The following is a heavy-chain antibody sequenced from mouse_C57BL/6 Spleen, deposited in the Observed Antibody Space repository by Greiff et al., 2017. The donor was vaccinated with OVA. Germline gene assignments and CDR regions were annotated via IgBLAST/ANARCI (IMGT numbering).Heavy chain of an antibody. J-gene: IGHJ4*01. V-gene: IGHV1-52*01. Sequence: QVQLQQPGAELVRPGSSVKLSCKASGYTFTSYWMHWVKQRPIQGLEWIGNIDPSDSETHYNQKFKDKATLTVDKSSSTAYMQLSSLTSDDSAVYYCARRGGYDSYAMDYWGQGTSVTVSS. CDR2: IDPSDSET. D-gene: IGHD2-2*01. CDR1: GYTFTSYW. CDR3: ARRGGYDSYAMDY.